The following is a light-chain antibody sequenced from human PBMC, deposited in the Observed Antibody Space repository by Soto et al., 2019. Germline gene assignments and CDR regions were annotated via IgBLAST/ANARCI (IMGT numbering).Light chain of an antibody. J-gene: IGKJ1*01. V-gene: IGKV3-20*01. Sequence: PGARAPLSCRTSQSVSNNYLAWYQQKPGQAPRLLIYGASSRATGIPDRFSGSGSGTDFTLSISRLEPEDFAVYYCQQYSSLWTFGQGTKVDI. CDR1: QSVSNNY. CDR2: GAS. CDR3: QQYSSLWT.